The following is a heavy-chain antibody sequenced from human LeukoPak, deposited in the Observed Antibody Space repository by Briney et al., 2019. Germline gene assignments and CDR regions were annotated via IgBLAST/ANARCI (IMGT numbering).Heavy chain of an antibody. Sequence: PGGSLRLSCAASGFTFSSYSMNWVRQAPGKGLEWVSSISSSSSYIYYADSVKGRFTISRDNAKNSLYLQMNSLRAEDTAVYYCARELSYDFWSGDFDYWGQGTLVTVSS. D-gene: IGHD3-3*01. V-gene: IGHV3-21*01. CDR3: ARELSYDFWSGDFDY. CDR2: ISSSSSYI. CDR1: GFTFSSYS. J-gene: IGHJ4*02.